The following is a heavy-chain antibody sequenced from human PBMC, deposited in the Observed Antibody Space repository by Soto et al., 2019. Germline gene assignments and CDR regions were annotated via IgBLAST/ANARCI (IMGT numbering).Heavy chain of an antibody. D-gene: IGHD5-18*01. CDR1: GFTFSNYA. Sequence: PGGSLRLSCAASGFTFSNYAMSWVRQAPGKGLEWVSATSGSGASPYYADSVKGRFTISRDNSKTMLFLQMDSLRAEDTAVYYCAKDRRFGGYDYGYDFDYWGQGALVTVS. V-gene: IGHV3-23*01. CDR3: AKDRRFGGYDYGYDFDY. J-gene: IGHJ4*02. CDR2: TSGSGASP.